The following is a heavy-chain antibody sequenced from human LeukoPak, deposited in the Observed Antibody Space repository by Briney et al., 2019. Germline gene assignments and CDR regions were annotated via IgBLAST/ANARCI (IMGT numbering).Heavy chain of an antibody. Sequence: GSLRLSCAASGFTFSSYAMSWVRQPPGKGLEWIGEINHSGSTNYNPSLKSRVTISVDTSKNQFSLKLSSVTAADTAVYYCARFPGTVTPPYYYYGMDVWGQGTTVTVSS. J-gene: IGHJ6*02. CDR1: GFTFSSYA. V-gene: IGHV4-34*01. CDR3: ARFPGTVTPPYYYYGMDV. D-gene: IGHD4-17*01. CDR2: INHSGST.